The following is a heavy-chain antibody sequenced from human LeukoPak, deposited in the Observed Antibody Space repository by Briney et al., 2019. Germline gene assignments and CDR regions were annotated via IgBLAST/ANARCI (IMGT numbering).Heavy chain of an antibody. CDR3: AYAQLWDIVVVPAAAGY. D-gene: IGHD2-2*01. CDR2: ISGSGAKT. CDR1: GFIFNNYA. Sequence: HPGGSLRLSCAASGFIFNNYAMSWVRQAPGQGPEWVTAISGSGAKTYYADSVKGRFTISRDNSKNTLYLQMNSLRAEDTAVYYCAYAQLWDIVVVPAAAGYWGQGTLVTVSS. J-gene: IGHJ4*02. V-gene: IGHV3-23*01.